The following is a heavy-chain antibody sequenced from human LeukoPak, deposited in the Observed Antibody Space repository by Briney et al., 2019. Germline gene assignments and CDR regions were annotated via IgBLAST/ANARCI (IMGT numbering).Heavy chain of an antibody. CDR2: IIPIFGTA. D-gene: IGHD3-22*01. Sequence: SLKVSCKASRGTFSSYAISWVRQAPGQGLEWMGGIIPIFGTANYAQKFQGRVTITADESTSTAYMELSSLRSEDTAVYYCAREVDDSSGYPIYYFDYWGQGTLVTVSS. CDR3: AREVDDSSGYPIYYFDY. J-gene: IGHJ4*02. V-gene: IGHV1-69*01. CDR1: RGTFSSYA.